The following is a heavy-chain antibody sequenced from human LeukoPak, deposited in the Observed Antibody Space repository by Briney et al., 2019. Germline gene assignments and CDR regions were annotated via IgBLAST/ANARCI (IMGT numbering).Heavy chain of an antibody. V-gene: IGHV3-53*01. J-gene: IGHJ4*02. Sequence: GGTLRLSCAASGFTVSSNYMSWVRQAPGKGLEWVSVIYSGGSTYYADSVKGRFTISRDNSKNTLYLQMNSLRAEDTAVYYCARVRKEYQLLLFDYWGQGTLATVSS. CDR1: GFTVSSNY. CDR2: IYSGGST. CDR3: ARVRKEYQLLLFDY. D-gene: IGHD2-2*01.